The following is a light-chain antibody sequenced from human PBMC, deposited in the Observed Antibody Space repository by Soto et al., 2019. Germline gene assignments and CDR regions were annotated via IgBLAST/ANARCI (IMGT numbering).Light chain of an antibody. CDR3: QHYYTYPYT. CDR2: DAS. CDR1: QRIGTW. V-gene: IGKV1-5*01. Sequence: DIQMTQSPSTLSASVGDSVSITCRASQRIGTWLTWYQQKPGKVPKLLIYDASHLTSGVPSRFSGSGSGTEFTLSISSLQPEDFATYYCQHYYTYPYTFGQGTKVEIK. J-gene: IGKJ2*01.